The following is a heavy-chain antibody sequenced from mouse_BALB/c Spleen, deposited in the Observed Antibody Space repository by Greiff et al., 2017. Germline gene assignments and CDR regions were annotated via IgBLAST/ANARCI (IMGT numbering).Heavy chain of an antibody. V-gene: IGHV1-7*01. CDR2: INPSTGYT. J-gene: IGHJ4*01. Sequence: QVQLKQSGAELVKPGASVKMSCKASGYTFTSYWMHWVKQRPGQGLEWIGYINPSTGYTEYNQKFKDKATLTADKSSSTAYMQLGSLTSEDSAVYYCARFAITSPRYYYAMDYWGQGTSVTVSS. CDR3: ARFAITSPRYYYAMDY. CDR1: GYTFTSYW. D-gene: IGHD1-2*01.